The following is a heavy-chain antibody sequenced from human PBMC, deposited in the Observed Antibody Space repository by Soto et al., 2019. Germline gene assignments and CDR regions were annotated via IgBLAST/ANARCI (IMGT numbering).Heavy chain of an antibody. CDR3: ARDPDEVVGTDYHYYGMDV. J-gene: IGHJ6*02. Sequence: QVQLVQSGAEVKKPGYSVKVSCKASGDTSSNYGVSWVRQAPGQGLEWMGGILPVFGTTTYARNFQGRITITADKSTSTVYMELTSLRSDDTATYYCARDPDEVVGTDYHYYGMDVWDQGATVTVSS. D-gene: IGHD1-26*01. CDR2: ILPVFGTT. V-gene: IGHV1-69*06. CDR1: GDTSSNYG.